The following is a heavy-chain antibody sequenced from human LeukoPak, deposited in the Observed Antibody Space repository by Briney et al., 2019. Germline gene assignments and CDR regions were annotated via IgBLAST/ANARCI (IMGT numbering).Heavy chain of an antibody. D-gene: IGHD6-13*01. CDR3: ARGDLYSSSWYFNYFDY. CDR2: ISTSGSTI. J-gene: IGHJ4*02. Sequence: GGSLRLSCATSGFTFSSYAMTWVRQAPGKGLEWVSHISTSGSTIYYADSVKGRFTISRDNAKNLLYLQMNSLRAEDTAVYYCARGDLYSSSWYFNYFDYWGQGTLVTVSS. V-gene: IGHV3-48*04. CDR1: GFTFSSYA.